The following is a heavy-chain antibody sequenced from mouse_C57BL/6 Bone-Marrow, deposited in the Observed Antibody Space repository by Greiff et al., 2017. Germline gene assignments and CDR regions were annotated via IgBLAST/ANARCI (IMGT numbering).Heavy chain of an antibody. CDR2: ISDGGSYT. CDR1: GFTFGSSA. CDR3: AREPYYYGSSYGAY. V-gene: IGHV5-4*01. Sequence: EVMLVESVGCLVKPAGSLKLSCAASGFTFGSSAMSCVRQTPEKRLAWVATISDGGSYTYYPDHVKGRLTISRDNAKNNLYLQMSHLKSEDTAMYYCAREPYYYGSSYGAYWGQGNLGTVSA. D-gene: IGHD1-1*01. J-gene: IGHJ3*01.